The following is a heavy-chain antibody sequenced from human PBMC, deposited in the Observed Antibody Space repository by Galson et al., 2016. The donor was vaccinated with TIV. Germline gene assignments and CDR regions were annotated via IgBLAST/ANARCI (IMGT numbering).Heavy chain of an antibody. CDR3: ARPSSSCRGCSYYYYMDV. J-gene: IGHJ6*03. CDR1: GVTFSSSA. D-gene: IGHD6-19*01. Sequence: SVKVSCKASGVTFSSSAISWVRQAPGQGLEWMGGIIGIFATPNYAQKFQGRITITADESTSSTYMELSNLRSEDTAVYYCARPSSSCRGCSYYYYMDVWGKGTTVTVSS. V-gene: IGHV1-69*13. CDR2: IIGIFATP.